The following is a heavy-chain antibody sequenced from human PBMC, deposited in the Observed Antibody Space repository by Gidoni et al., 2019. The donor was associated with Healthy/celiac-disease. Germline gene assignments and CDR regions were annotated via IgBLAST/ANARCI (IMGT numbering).Heavy chain of an antibody. CDR1: GYTFTGYY. V-gene: IGHV1-2*06. CDR3: ARDPRGWFDP. Sequence: QVQLVQSGAEVKKPGASVKVSCTASGYTFTGYYMHWVRQAPGQGLEWMGRINPNSGGTNYEQKFQGRVTMTRDTSISTAYMELSRLRSDDTAVYYWARDPRGWFDPWGQGTLVTVSS. J-gene: IGHJ5*02. CDR2: INPNSGGT.